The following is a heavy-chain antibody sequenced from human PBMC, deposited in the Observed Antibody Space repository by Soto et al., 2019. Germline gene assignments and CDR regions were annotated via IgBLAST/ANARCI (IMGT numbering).Heavy chain of an antibody. D-gene: IGHD3-16*01. CDR3: ARLTRYLGGFDS. V-gene: IGHV4-59*08. CDR1: GGSISSYY. J-gene: IGHJ4*02. Sequence: QVQLQESGPGLVKPSETLSLTCTVSGGSISSYYWSWIRQPPGKGLECIGYIYYSGSTNYNPSLKSRVTLSVDTSKNQFSLMLSSVTAADTAVYYCARLTRYLGGFDSWGQGTLVTVSS. CDR2: IYYSGST.